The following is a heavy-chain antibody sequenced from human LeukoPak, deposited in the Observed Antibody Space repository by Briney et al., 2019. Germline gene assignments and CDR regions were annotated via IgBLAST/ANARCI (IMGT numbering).Heavy chain of an antibody. J-gene: IGHJ4*02. CDR2: IYQSGSEK. V-gene: IGHV3-7*01. D-gene: IGHD4-17*01. Sequence: GGSLRLSCAASGFTFSNYWMNWVRQAPGKGLEWVANIYQSGSEKLYVDSVKGRFTISRDNAKNSLYLQMNSLRVEDTAVYYCARDDNGDYVDFWGQGTLVTVSS. CDR1: GFTFSNYW. CDR3: ARDDNGDYVDF.